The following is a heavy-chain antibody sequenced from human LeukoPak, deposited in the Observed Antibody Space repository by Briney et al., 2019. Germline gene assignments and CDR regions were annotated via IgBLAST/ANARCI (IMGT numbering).Heavy chain of an antibody. V-gene: IGHV1-69*06. CDR3: ARASGTYRRFDY. CDR1: GGTFSSYT. J-gene: IGHJ4*02. Sequence: ASVKVSCKASGGTFSSYTISWVRQAPGQGLEWMGGITPIFGKANYAQKFQGRVTITADKSTSTAYMELSSLRSEDTAVYYCARASGTYRRFDYWGQGTLVTVSS. D-gene: IGHD1-26*01. CDR2: ITPIFGKA.